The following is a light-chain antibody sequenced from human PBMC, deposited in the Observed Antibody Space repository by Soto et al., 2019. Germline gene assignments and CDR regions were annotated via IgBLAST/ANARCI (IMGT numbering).Light chain of an antibody. CDR3: QQYNSYSGT. CDR2: TAS. J-gene: IGKJ4*01. Sequence: DIPMTQSPSTLSASVGAGVASICRASQSISSWLAWYQQKPGRAPKLLIYTASTLESGVPSRFSGSGSETEFTLTISSLQPDDFATYYCQQYNSYSGTFGGGTKGDIK. V-gene: IGKV1-5*03. CDR1: QSISSW.